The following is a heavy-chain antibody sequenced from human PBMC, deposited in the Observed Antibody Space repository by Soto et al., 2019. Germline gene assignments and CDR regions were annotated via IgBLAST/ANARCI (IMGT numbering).Heavy chain of an antibody. CDR2: IIPILGIA. Sequence: QVQLVQSGAEVKKPGSSVKVSCKASGGTFSSYTISWVRQAPGQGLEWLGMIIPILGIANYAQKFQGRVTITADKSTSTAYMELSSLRSEDRAVYYCARGITMVRGVTRNNYYYYDYKDVWGKGTTVTVSS. D-gene: IGHD3-10*01. V-gene: IGHV1-69*02. CDR3: ARGITMVRGVTRNNYYYYDYKDV. CDR1: GGTFSSYT. J-gene: IGHJ6*03.